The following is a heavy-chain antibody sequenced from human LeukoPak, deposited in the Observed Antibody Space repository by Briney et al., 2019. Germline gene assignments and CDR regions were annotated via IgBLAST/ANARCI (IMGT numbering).Heavy chain of an antibody. CDR1: GGSFSGYY. CDR2: INHSGST. V-gene: IGHV4-34*01. CDR3: ARHSAYDSSGYFGG. D-gene: IGHD3-22*01. J-gene: IGHJ4*02. Sequence: SETLSLTCAVYGGSFSGYYWSWIRQPPGEGLEWVGEINHSGSTNYNPSLKSRVTISVDTSKNQFSLKLSSVTAADTAVYYCARHSAYDSSGYFGGWGQGTLVTVSS.